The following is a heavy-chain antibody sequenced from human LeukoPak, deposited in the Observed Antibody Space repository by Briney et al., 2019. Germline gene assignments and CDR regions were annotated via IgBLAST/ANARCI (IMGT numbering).Heavy chain of an antibody. D-gene: IGHD6-19*01. CDR2: IYHSGST. V-gene: IGHV4-4*02. CDR1: GGSISSSNW. J-gene: IGHJ3*02. Sequence: PSETLSLTCAVSGGSISSSNWWSWVRQPPGKGLEWIGEIYHSGSTNYNPSLKSRVTISVDKSKNQFSLKLSSVTAADTAVYYCARVVAGYSSGWYSGDAFDIWGQGTMVTVSS. CDR3: ARVVAGYSSGWYSGDAFDI.